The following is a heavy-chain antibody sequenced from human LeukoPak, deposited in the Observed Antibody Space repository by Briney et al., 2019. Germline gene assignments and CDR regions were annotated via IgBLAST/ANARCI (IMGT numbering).Heavy chain of an antibody. D-gene: IGHD3-10*01. CDR2: ISSSSSYI. Sequence: GGSLRLSCAASGFTFSSYSMNWVRQAPGKGLEWVSSISSSSSYIYYADSVKGRFTISRDNAKNSLYLQMNSLRAEDTAVYYCARCPVTMVRGVIIVDAFDIWGQGTMVTVSS. V-gene: IGHV3-21*01. CDR3: ARCPVTMVRGVIIVDAFDI. CDR1: GFTFSSYS. J-gene: IGHJ3*02.